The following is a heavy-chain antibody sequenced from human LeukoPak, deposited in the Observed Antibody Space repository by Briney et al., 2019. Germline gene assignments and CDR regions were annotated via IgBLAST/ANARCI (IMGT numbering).Heavy chain of an antibody. J-gene: IGHJ5*02. CDR3: ARDRRDYGNFVWYDP. V-gene: IGHV4-39*07. D-gene: IGHD4-11*01. CDR2: VYHTGRT. CDR1: GGSISGSNHY. Sequence: SETLSLTCTVSGGSISGSNHYWGWIRQPPGKGPEWIGSVYHTGRTYYNVSLNSRLTISVDTSKNQFSLKMTSVTAAGTAVYFCARDRRDYGNFVWYDPWGQGTLVTVSS.